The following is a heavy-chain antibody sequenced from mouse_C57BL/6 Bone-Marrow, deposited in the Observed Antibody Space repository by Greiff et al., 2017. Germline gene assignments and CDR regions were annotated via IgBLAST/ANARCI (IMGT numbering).Heavy chain of an antibody. CDR2: IDPENGDT. Sequence: EVMLVESGAELVRPGASVKLSCTASGFNIKDDYMHWVKQRPEQGLEWIGWIDPENGDTEYASKFQGKATITADTSSNTAYLQLSSLTSEDTAVYYCTSVAWFAYWGQGTLVTVSA. CDR3: TSVAWFAY. V-gene: IGHV14-4*01. J-gene: IGHJ3*01. CDR1: GFNIKDDY.